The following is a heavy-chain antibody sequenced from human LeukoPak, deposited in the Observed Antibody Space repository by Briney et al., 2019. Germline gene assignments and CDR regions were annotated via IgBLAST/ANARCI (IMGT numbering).Heavy chain of an antibody. CDR3: AKDFTFYDILTGYRRFDY. CDR1: GFTFSSDA. V-gene: IGHV3-30-3*01. J-gene: IGHJ4*02. D-gene: IGHD3-9*01. CDR2: ISYDGNEK. Sequence: GGSLRLSCVASGFTFSSDAMHWVRQTPGKGLEWVAVISYDGNEKYQVDSVKGRFTISRDNSKNTLYLQMNSLRAEDTAVYYCAKDFTFYDILTGYRRFDYWGQGTLVTVSS.